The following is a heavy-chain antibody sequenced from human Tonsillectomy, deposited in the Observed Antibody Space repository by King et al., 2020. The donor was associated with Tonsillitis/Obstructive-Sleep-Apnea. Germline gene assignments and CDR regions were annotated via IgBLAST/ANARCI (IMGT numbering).Heavy chain of an antibody. J-gene: IGHJ5*02. CDR3: ARAGRHDDSGCYLPNWFDP. V-gene: IGHV3-53*01. CDR1: GFTVSSNY. CDR2: LYSGGST. Sequence: DVQLVESGGGLIQPGGSLRLSCAASGFTVSSNYMSWVRQAPGKGLEWVSILYSGGSTDYADSVKGRFTISRDNSKNTLYLQMNSLRAEDTAVYYCARAGRHDDSGCYLPNWFDPWGQGTLVTVSS. D-gene: IGHD3-22*01.